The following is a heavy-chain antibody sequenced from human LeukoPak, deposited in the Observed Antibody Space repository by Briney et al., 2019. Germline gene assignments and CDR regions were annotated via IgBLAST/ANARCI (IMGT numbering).Heavy chain of an antibody. CDR1: GFTVSSNY. Sequence: SGGSLRLSCAASGFTVSSNYMSWVRQAPGNGLEWVGFIVRKAYGGTAEYAASVKGRFSISRDDSRSTAYLQMNSLKTEDTAVYYCTADQFFWGQGTLVTVSS. CDR3: TADQFF. V-gene: IGHV3-22*01. CDR2: IVRKAYGGTA. J-gene: IGHJ4*02. D-gene: IGHD3-3*01.